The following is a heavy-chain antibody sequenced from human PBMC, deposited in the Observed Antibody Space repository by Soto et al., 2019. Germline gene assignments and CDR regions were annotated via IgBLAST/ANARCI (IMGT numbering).Heavy chain of an antibody. CDR2: IKPDGSEK. V-gene: IGHV3-7*01. CDR1: GFTFSSYW. D-gene: IGHD3-10*01. J-gene: IGHJ4*02. Sequence: PGGSLRLSCAASGFTFSSYWMNWVRQAPGEGLEWVASIKPDGSEKYYVDSVKGRFTISRDNAQRSLYLQMNGLRAEDTALYYCARWFTYGNFDYFDYWGQGTQVTVSS. CDR3: ARWFTYGNFDYFDY.